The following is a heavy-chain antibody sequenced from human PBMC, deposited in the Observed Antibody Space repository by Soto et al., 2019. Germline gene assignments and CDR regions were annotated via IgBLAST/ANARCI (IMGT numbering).Heavy chain of an antibody. D-gene: IGHD5-18*01. Sequence: SGGSLRLSCAASGFTFSSYAMSWVRQAPGKGLEWVSAISGSGGSTYYADSVKGRFTISRDNSKNTLYLQMNSLRAEDTAVYYCARTRLSTAMVNFDYWGQGTLVTVSS. CDR2: ISGSGGST. V-gene: IGHV3-23*01. CDR1: GFTFSSYA. CDR3: ARTRLSTAMVNFDY. J-gene: IGHJ4*02.